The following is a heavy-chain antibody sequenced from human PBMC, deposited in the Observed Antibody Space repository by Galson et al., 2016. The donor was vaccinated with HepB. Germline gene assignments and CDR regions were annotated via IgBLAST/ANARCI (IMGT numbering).Heavy chain of an antibody. Sequence: SVKVSCKASGYTFNRYGIIWVRQAPGQGLEWMGWINAYNGNTNYAQKLQGRVTMTTDTSTSTAYMDLRSLTSDDTAVYYCARWEAEIPADYWGQGTLVTVSS. D-gene: IGHD1-26*01. CDR3: ARWEAEIPADY. CDR2: INAYNGNT. CDR1: GYTFNRYG. V-gene: IGHV1-18*01. J-gene: IGHJ4*02.